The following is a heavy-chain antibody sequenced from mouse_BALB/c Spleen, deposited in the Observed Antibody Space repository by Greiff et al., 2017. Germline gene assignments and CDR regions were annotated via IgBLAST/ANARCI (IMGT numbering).Heavy chain of an antibody. D-gene: IGHD2-14*01. Sequence: VQLQQSGPGLVQPSQSLSITCTVSGFSLTSYGVHWVRQSPGKGLEWLGVIWSGGSTDYNAAFISRLSISKDNSKSQVFFKMNSLQADDTAIYYCARKEGYDWFAYWGQGTLVTVSA. V-gene: IGHV2-4-1*01. CDR1: GFSLTSYG. CDR2: IWSGGST. CDR3: ARKEGYDWFAY. J-gene: IGHJ3*01.